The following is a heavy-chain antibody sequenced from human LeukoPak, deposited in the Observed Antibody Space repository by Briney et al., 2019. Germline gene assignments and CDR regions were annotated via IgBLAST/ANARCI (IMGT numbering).Heavy chain of an antibody. CDR2: IYYSGST. D-gene: IGHD6-19*01. Sequence: SETLSLTCTVSGGSISSTNYYWGWIRQPPGKGLEWIGSIYYSGSTYYNPSLRSRVTISVDTSKSQFSLKQSSVTAADTAVYYCARLPVAVMGDYFDYWGQGALVTVSS. J-gene: IGHJ4*02. V-gene: IGHV4-39*01. CDR3: ARLPVAVMGDYFDY. CDR1: GGSISSTNYY.